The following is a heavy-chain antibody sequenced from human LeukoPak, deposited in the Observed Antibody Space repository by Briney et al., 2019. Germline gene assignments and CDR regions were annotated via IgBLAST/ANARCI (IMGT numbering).Heavy chain of an antibody. CDR1: GFTFSDYY. CDR2: ISTSGIIT. J-gene: IGHJ3*02. D-gene: IGHD1-26*01. CDR3: ARARGSYAFDI. Sequence: PGRSLRLSCAASGFTFSDYYMSWIRQAPGKGLECISYISTSGIITNCADSVKGRFTISRDNAKNSLSLQMNSLRAEDTAVYYCARARGSYAFDIWGQGTMVTVSS. V-gene: IGHV3-11*05.